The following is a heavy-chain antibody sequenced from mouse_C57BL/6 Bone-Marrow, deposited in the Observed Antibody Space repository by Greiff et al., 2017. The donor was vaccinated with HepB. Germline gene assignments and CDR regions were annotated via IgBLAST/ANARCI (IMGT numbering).Heavy chain of an antibody. CDR2: IYPGNSDT. CDR3: TRAIATVVDLFAY. Sequence: EVQLQQSGTVLARPGASVKMSCKTSGYTFTSYWMHWVNQRPGQGLEWIGAIYPGNSDTSYNQKFKGKAKLTAVTSASAAYMELSSLTNEDSAVDYCTRAIATVVDLFAYWGQGTLVTVSA. J-gene: IGHJ3*01. CDR1: GYTFTSYW. V-gene: IGHV1-5*01. D-gene: IGHD1-1*01.